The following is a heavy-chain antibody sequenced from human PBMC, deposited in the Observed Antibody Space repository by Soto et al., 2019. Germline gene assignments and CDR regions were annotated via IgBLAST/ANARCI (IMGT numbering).Heavy chain of an antibody. CDR1: GYTFTSYG. J-gene: IGHJ4*02. Sequence: QVQLVQSGAEVKKPGASVKVSCKASGYTFTSYGISWVRQAPGQGLEWMGWISAYNGNTNYAQKLQGRVTMTTDTPTSTAYMQLRSLRSDDSHVYYCSRHATVGIFDYWGQGTLATVSS. CDR2: ISAYNGNT. CDR3: SRHATVGIFDY. V-gene: IGHV1-18*01. D-gene: IGHD6-13*01.